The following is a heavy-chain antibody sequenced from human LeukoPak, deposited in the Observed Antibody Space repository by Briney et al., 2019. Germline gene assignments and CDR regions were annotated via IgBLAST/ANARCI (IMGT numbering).Heavy chain of an antibody. Sequence: GGSLRLSCAASGFTFSDYYMSWIRQAPGKGQEWVSYISSGGDTTYYADSVTGRFTISRDNAKNSLYLQMNSLRAEDTAIYYCATYDYGADYFDYWGQGTLVTVST. D-gene: IGHD4/OR15-4a*01. V-gene: IGHV3-11*01. CDR2: ISSGGDTT. CDR1: GFTFSDYY. J-gene: IGHJ4*02. CDR3: ATYDYGADYFDY.